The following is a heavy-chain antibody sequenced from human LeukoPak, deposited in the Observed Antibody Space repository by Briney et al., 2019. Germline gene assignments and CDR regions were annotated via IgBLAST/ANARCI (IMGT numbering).Heavy chain of an antibody. J-gene: IGHJ4*02. D-gene: IGHD6-6*01. CDR2: TYSRSKWYN. CDR1: GHRVSSNRAP. CDR3: ARGIAARPFGY. V-gene: IGHV6-1*01. Sequence: SQPLSLPCAISGHRVSSNRAPWNWIRQSPARGLQWQGRTYSRSKWYNDYAVSVKSRTNINPDTSKNEFSLQLSSVIPEGTAVYYCARGIAARPFGYWGQGTLVTVSS.